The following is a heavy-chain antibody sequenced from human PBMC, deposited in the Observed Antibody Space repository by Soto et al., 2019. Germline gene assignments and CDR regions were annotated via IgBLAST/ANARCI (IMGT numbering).Heavy chain of an antibody. D-gene: IGHD1-26*01. CDR1: GDSISSMVYY. Sequence: QLQLQESGPGLVRPSQTLSLTCSVSGDSISSMVYYWSWIRQHPVKGLEWIGYIHHTGGTYYNPSLKSQFTMAVDTSENQFSLMLPSVTAADTAVYFCARLSSGGSPFWFDLWGQGILVTVSS. V-gene: IGHV4-31*01. CDR2: IHHTGGT. J-gene: IGHJ4*02. CDR3: ARLSSGGSPFWFDL.